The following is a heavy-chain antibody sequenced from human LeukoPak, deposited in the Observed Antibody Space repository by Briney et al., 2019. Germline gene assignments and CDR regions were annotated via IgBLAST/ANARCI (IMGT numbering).Heavy chain of an antibody. D-gene: IGHD3-3*01. J-gene: IGHJ5*02. CDR3: ARRYYDFWSGYPNWFDP. CDR2: INHSGST. CDR1: GGSFSGYY. Sequence: SETLSLTCAVYGGSFSGYYWSWIRQPPGKGLEWIGEINHSGSTNYNPSFKSRVTISVDTSKNQFSLKLSSVTAADTAVYYCARRYYDFWSGYPNWFDPWGQGTLVTVSS. V-gene: IGHV4-34*01.